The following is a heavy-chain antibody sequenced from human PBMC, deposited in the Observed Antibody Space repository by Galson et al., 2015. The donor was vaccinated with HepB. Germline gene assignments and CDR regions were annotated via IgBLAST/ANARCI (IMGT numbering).Heavy chain of an antibody. Sequence: SLRLSCAASGFTFSSYSMNWVRQAPGKGLEWVSSISSSSSYIYYADSVKGRFTISRDNAKNSLYLQMNSLRAEDTAVYYCARDGWGIAVAGTGILDYWGQGTLVTVSS. CDR1: GFTFSSYS. V-gene: IGHV3-21*01. J-gene: IGHJ4*02. CDR3: ARDGWGIAVAGTGILDY. CDR2: ISSSSSYI. D-gene: IGHD6-19*01.